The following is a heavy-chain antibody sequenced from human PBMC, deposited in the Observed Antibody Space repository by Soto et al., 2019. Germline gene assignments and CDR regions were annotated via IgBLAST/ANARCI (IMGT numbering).Heavy chain of an antibody. D-gene: IGHD6-13*01. CDR1: GFTFSSYA. CDR3: WGFVSSWATFDY. CDR2: ISGSGGST. Sequence: EVQLLESGGGLVQPGGSLRLSCAASGFTFSSYAMSWVRQAPGKGLEWVSAISGSGGSTYYADSVKGRFTISRDNSKNTLYLQMNSLRAEDTAVYYCWGFVSSWATFDYWGQGTLVTVSS. J-gene: IGHJ4*02. V-gene: IGHV3-23*01.